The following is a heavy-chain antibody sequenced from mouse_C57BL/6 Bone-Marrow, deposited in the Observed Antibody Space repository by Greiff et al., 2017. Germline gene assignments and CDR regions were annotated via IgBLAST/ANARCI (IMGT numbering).Heavy chain of an antibody. CDR2: IDPADGDT. CDR1: GFNINDYY. CDR3: TTDYSDPIAY. J-gene: IGHJ3*01. Sequence: EVQLQQPGAELVRPGASVKLSCTASGFNINDYYMHWVKQRPEQGLEWIGRIDPADGDTEYAPKFQGKATMTADTSSNTAYLQLSSLTSEDTAVYYCTTDYSDPIAYWGQGTLVTGSA. D-gene: IGHD2-13*01. V-gene: IGHV14-1*01.